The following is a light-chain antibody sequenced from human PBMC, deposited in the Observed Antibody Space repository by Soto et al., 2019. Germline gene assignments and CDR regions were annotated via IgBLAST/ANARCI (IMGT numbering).Light chain of an antibody. Sequence: QSALTQPPSASGSPGQSVTISCTGTSSDVGGYNYVSWYQQHPGKAPKLMIYEVSKRPSGVPERFSGSKSGNTASLTVSGLQAEDEADYYCSSYAGSNHNWVFGGGTKVTV. CDR3: SSYAGSNHNWV. V-gene: IGLV2-8*01. J-gene: IGLJ3*02. CDR1: SSDVGGYNY. CDR2: EVS.